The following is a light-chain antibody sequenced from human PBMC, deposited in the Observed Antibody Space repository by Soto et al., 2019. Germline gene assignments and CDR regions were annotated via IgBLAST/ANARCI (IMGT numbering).Light chain of an antibody. CDR3: QQRSNWPIT. V-gene: IGKV3-11*01. J-gene: IGKJ5*01. CDR2: DAF. CDR1: QSVSSY. Sequence: EIVLTQSPATLSLSPGERATLSCRATQSVSSYLAWYQQKPGQAPRLLIYDAFSRATGIPARFSGSGSGTDFTLTISSLEPEDFAVYYCQQRSNWPITFGQGTRLEMK.